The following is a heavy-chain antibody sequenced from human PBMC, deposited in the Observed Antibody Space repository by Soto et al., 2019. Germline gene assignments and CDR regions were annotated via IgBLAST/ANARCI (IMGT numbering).Heavy chain of an antibody. V-gene: IGHV1-69*01. Sequence: QVQLVQSGAEVKKPGSSVKVSCKASRGTFSGYAISWVRQAPGQGLEWMGEIIPMFGTSNYAQKFQGRVTITADESTSTAYMELSSLRSEDTAVYYSARGSCSSTSCYKEYYFDLWGQGTLVTVSS. J-gene: IGHJ4*02. CDR2: IIPMFGTS. D-gene: IGHD2-2*02. CDR3: ARGSCSSTSCYKEYYFDL. CDR1: RGTFSGYA.